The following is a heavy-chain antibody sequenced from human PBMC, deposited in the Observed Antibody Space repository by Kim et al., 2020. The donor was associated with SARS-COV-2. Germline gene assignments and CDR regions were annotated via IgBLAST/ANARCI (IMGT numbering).Heavy chain of an antibody. CDR2: TNSGSGVT. D-gene: IGHD2-8*01. Sequence: ASVKVSCKASGYTFTDYYIHWVRQAPGQRLEWMGRTNSGSGVTTYAPKFQGRVTMTRDTSINTAYMEVTSLESDDTALYSCARGRIPMAGAGDADNFFDTWGQGTLVTVSS. CDR1: GYTFTDYY. CDR3: ARGRIPMAGAGDADNFFDT. J-gene: IGHJ5*02. V-gene: IGHV1-2*06.